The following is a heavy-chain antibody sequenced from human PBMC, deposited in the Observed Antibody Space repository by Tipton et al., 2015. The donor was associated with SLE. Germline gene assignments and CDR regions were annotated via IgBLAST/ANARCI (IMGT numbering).Heavy chain of an antibody. Sequence: TLSLTCTVSGGSISSGDYYWSWIRQPPGKGLEWIGEINHSGSTNYNPSLKSRVTISVDTSKNQFSLKLSSVTAADTAVYYCARGPPIDAFDIWGQGTMVTVSS. CDR2: INHSGST. CDR3: ARGPPIDAFDI. CDR1: GGSISSGDYY. J-gene: IGHJ3*02. V-gene: IGHV4-30-4*01.